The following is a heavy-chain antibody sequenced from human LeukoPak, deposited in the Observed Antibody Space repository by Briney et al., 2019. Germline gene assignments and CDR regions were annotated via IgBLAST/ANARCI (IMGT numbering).Heavy chain of an antibody. CDR2: INPNSGGT. D-gene: IGHD1-7*01. CDR1: GYTFTGYY. V-gene: IGHV1-2*02. CDR3: ARRRRVLELGYYYGMDV. Sequence: ASVKVSCKASGYTFTGYYMHWVRQAPGQGLEWMGWINPNSGGTNYAQKFQGRVTITADKSTSTAYMELSSLRSEDTAVYYCARRRRVLELGYYYGMDVWGQGTTVTVSS. J-gene: IGHJ6*02.